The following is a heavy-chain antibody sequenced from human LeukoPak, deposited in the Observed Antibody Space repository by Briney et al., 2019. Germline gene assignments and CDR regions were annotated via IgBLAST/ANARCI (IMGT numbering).Heavy chain of an antibody. CDR3: VKDVYPFLIYYFDS. J-gene: IGHJ4*02. CDR2: INWNSHTI. V-gene: IGHV3-9*01. Sequence: GGSLRLSCAASGFTFDNYGMHWVRQTPGKGLEWVAAINWNSHTIEYADSVRGRFTISRDNARNSLYLEMSSLRPEDTALYYCVKDVYPFLIYYFDSWGQGTLVTVSS. CDR1: GFTFDNYG. D-gene: IGHD2-8*01.